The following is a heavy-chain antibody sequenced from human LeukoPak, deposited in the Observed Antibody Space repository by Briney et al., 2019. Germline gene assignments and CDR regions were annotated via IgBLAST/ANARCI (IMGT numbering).Heavy chain of an antibody. CDR1: GFTFSSYA. V-gene: IGHV3-30-3*01. CDR2: ISYDGSNK. D-gene: IGHD3-3*01. CDR3: ARGLRFLEWLPDKYFDY. J-gene: IGHJ4*02. Sequence: GGSLRLSCAASGFTFSSYAMHWVRQAPGKGLEWVAVISYDGSNKYYADSVKGRFTISRDNSKNTLYLQMNSLRAEDTAVYYCARGLRFLEWLPDKYFDYWGQGTLVTVSS.